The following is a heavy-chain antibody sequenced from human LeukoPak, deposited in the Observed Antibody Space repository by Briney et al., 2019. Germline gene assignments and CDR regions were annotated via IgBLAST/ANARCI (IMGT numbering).Heavy chain of an antibody. CDR3: AREAPSSTWSFDN. D-gene: IGHD6-13*01. CDR2: ITPGNGNT. Sequence: GASVKVSCKASGYSFTTYALHWVRQAPGQRPEWMGWITPGNGNTKYSQKFQGRVAITRDTTAGTASLDLSSLRSEDTAVYYCAREAPSSTWSFDNWGQGTLVTVSS. V-gene: IGHV1-3*01. CDR1: GYSFTTYA. J-gene: IGHJ4*02.